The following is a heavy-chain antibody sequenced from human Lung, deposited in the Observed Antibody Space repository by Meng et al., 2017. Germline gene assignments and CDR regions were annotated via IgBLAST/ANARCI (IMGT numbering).Heavy chain of an antibody. CDR2: INHSGST. D-gene: IGHD4-11*01. Sequence: QVHINQWGAGLWKPSATLSLTCVVSGGSFSDYYWSWIRQPPGKGLEWIGEINHSGSTNYNPSLESRATISVDTSQNNLSLKLSSVTAADSAVYYCARGPTTMAHDFDYWGQGTLVTVSS. CDR3: ARGPTTMAHDFDY. V-gene: IGHV4-34*01. CDR1: GGSFSDYY. J-gene: IGHJ4*02.